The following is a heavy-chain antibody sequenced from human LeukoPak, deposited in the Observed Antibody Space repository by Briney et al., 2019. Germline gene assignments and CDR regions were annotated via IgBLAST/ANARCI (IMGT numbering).Heavy chain of an antibody. V-gene: IGHV1-2*02. CDR2: INPNSGGT. Sequence: ASVKVSCKTSGHTFIGYYMHWVRQAPGQGLEWMGWINPNSGGTNYAQKFQGGVIMTRDTSISTDYMELSRLRSDDTAVYYCARDHYFDYWGQGTLVTVSS. J-gene: IGHJ4*02. CDR3: ARDHYFDY. CDR1: GHTFIGYY.